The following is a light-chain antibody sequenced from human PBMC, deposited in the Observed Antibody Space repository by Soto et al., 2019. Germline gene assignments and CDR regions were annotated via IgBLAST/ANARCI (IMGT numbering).Light chain of an antibody. Sequence: QSVLTQPASVPGSPGQSITISCTGTSSDVGGFNYVSWYQQHPGKAPKFMIYDVSNRPSGVSTRFSGSKSGNTASLTISGLQAEDEADYYCNSYTTSNTRQIVFGTG. CDR3: NSYTTSNTRQIV. CDR2: DVS. J-gene: IGLJ1*01. CDR1: SSDVGGFNY. V-gene: IGLV2-14*01.